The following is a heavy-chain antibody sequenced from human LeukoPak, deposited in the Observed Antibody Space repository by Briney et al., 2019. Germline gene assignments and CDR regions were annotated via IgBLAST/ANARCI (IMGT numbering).Heavy chain of an antibody. Sequence: PGGSLRLSCAASGFTFSDYYMSWIRQAPGKGLEWVANIKQDGSEKYYVDSVKGRFTISRDNAKNSLYLQMNSLRAEDTAVYCCARGKYQLLWGQGTLVTVSS. J-gene: IGHJ4*02. CDR2: IKQDGSEK. CDR3: ARGKYQLL. CDR1: GFTFSDYY. V-gene: IGHV3-7*01. D-gene: IGHD2-2*01.